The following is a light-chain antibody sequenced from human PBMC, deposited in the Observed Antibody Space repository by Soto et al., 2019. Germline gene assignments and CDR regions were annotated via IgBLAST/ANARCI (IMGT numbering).Light chain of an antibody. CDR2: GAF. J-gene: IGKJ4*01. CDR1: QSVGGA. Sequence: EIVMTQSPATLSVSPGETATLSCRASQSVGGAVAWYQHKPGQAPRLLIVGAFIRATGVPGRFSGGGSGTEFHLPIRRLQSEDFAGYYCQQYKNWPPLTFGGGTTVEIK. V-gene: IGKV3-15*01. CDR3: QQYKNWPPLT.